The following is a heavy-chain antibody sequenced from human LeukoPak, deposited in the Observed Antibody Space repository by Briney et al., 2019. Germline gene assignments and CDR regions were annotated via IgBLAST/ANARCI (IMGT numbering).Heavy chain of an antibody. CDR1: GYTLTEFS. D-gene: IGHD6-13*01. CDR3: ATIVDSSSWYNNWFDP. CDR2: FDPEDGET. V-gene: IGHV1-24*01. Sequence: ASVKVSCKVSGYTLTEFSMHWVRQAPGKGLQWMGGFDPEDGETIYAQKFQGRVTMTEDTSTDTAYMELSSLRSEDTAVYYCATIVDSSSWYNNWFDPWGQGTLVTVSS. J-gene: IGHJ5*02.